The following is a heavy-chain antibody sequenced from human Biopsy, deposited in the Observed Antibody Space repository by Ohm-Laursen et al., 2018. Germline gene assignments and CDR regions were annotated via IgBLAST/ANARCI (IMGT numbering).Heavy chain of an antibody. V-gene: IGHV3-48*04. CDR3: ARDVEGFYSYAMDV. J-gene: IGHJ6*02. CDR2: ITSGGSTT. Sequence: SLRLSCAASGFTFSTYTMNWVRQAPGKGLEWVSYITSGGSTTDYADSVKGRFTISRDNAKSSLFLQMNSLRAEDTAVYYCARDVEGFYSYAMDVWGQGTTVTVSS. D-gene: IGHD5-24*01. CDR1: GFTFSTYT.